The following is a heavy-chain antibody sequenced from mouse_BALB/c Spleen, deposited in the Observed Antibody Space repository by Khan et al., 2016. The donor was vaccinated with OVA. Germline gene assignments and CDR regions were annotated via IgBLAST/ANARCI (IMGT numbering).Heavy chain of an antibody. CDR1: GDSITSGY. J-gene: IGHJ2*01. CDR2: ISSSDST. CDR3: ARWNYRYDGYFDY. Sequence: EVQLQESGPSLVKPSQTLSLTCSVTGDSITSGYWNWIRKFPGNKLEYMGYISSSDSTFYNSSLKSRISITRDTSKNQYYLQLNSVTTEDTATYYWARWNYRYDGYFDYWGQGTTLTVSS. D-gene: IGHD2-14*01. V-gene: IGHV3-8*02.